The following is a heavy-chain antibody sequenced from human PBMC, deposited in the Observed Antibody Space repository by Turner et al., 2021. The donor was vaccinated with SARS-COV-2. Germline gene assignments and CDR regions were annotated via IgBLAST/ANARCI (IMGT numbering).Heavy chain of an antibody. V-gene: IGHV3-53*04. CDR2: IYSGGST. Sequence: EVQLVESGGGLVQPGGSLRLSCAASGFTVSSNYMSWVRQAPGKGLEWVSVIYSGGSTYYADSVKGRVTISRHNSKNTLYLQMNSLRAEDTAVYYWARDANDCWSGSYAYGMDVWGQGTTVTVSS. CDR3: ARDANDCWSGSYAYGMDV. CDR1: GFTVSSNY. D-gene: IGHD3-3*01. J-gene: IGHJ6*02.